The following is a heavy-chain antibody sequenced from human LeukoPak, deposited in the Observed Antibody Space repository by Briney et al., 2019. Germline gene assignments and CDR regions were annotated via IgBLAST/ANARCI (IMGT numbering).Heavy chain of an antibody. CDR1: GYSFANYY. D-gene: IGHD4-17*01. V-gene: IGHV1-2*02. CDR3: ARQSTYGDFDF. Sequence: GASVKVSCKASGYSFANYYIHWVRQAPGQGLEWMGWINPDSGDTNFAQKFQGRVSMTRDTSISTAYMELSRLKSDDTAVYYCARQSTYGDFDFWGQGTPVIVSS. J-gene: IGHJ4*02. CDR2: INPDSGDT.